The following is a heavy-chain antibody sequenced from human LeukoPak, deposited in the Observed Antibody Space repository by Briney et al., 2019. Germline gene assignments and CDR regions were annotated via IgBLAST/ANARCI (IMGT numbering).Heavy chain of an antibody. CDR3: ARQNHSSGIPSFDY. Sequence: GGSLRLSCAASGFTFSSYSMNWVRQAPGKGLEWVSSISSSSSYIYYADSVKGRFTISRDNAKNSLYLQMNSLRAEGTAVYYCARQNHSSGIPSFDYWGQGTLVTVSS. CDR2: ISSSSSYI. J-gene: IGHJ4*02. D-gene: IGHD3-22*01. CDR1: GFTFSSYS. V-gene: IGHV3-21*01.